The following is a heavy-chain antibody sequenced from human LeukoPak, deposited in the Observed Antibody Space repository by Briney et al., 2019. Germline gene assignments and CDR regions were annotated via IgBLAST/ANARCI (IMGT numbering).Heavy chain of an antibody. CDR2: IYYSGST. J-gene: IGHJ6*03. V-gene: IGHV4-59*12. CDR1: GGSISSYY. CDR3: ARAKQVAYYYYYMDV. Sequence: TSETLSLTCTVSGGSISSYYWSWIRQPPGKGLEWIGYIYYSGSTNYNPSLKSRVTISVDTSKNQFSLKLSSVTAADTAVYYCARAKQVAYYYYYMDVWGKGTTVTVSS. D-gene: IGHD6-6*01.